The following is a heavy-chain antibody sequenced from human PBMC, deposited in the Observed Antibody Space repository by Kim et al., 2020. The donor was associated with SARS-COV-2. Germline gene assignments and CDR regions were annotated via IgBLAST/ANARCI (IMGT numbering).Heavy chain of an antibody. D-gene: IGHD3-3*01. Sequence: SETLSLTCTVSGGSISSGGYYWSWIRQHPGKGLEWIGYIYYSGSTYYNPSLKRRVTISVDTSKNQFSLKLSSVTAADTAVYYCARGRLTIFGVVNSFDYWGQGTLVTVSS. J-gene: IGHJ4*02. CDR1: GGSISSGGYY. CDR3: ARGRLTIFGVVNSFDY. V-gene: IGHV4-31*03. CDR2: IYYSGST.